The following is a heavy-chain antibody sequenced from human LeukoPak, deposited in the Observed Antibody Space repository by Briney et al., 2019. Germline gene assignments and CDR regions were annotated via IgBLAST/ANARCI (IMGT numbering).Heavy chain of an antibody. J-gene: IGHJ4*02. Sequence: GGSLRLSCAASGFTFSTYNMNWVRQAPGKGLEWVSSISSSSSYIYYADSVKGRFTISRDNAKNSLYLQMNSLRAEGTALYYCARADSSGWYRLDYWGQGTLVTVSS. V-gene: IGHV3-21*01. CDR2: ISSSSSYI. CDR3: ARADSSGWYRLDY. CDR1: GFTFSTYN. D-gene: IGHD6-19*01.